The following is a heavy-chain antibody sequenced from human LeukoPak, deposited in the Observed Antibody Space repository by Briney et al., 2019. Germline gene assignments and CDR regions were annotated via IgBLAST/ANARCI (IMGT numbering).Heavy chain of an antibody. CDR1: GGSISSGDYY. D-gene: IGHD4-17*01. V-gene: IGHV4-30-4*01. Sequence: SETLSLTCTVSGGSISSGDYYWSWIRQPPGKGLEWIGYIYYSGSTYYNPSLKGRVTISVDTSKNQFSLKLSSVTAADTAVYYCARDPLMTTASPRYWGQGTLVTVSS. CDR3: ARDPLMTTASPRY. J-gene: IGHJ4*02. CDR2: IYYSGST.